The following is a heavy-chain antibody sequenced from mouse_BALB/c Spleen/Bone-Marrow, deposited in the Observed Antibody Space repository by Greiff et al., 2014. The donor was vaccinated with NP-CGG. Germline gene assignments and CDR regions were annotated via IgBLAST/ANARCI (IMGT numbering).Heavy chain of an antibody. CDR3: ARDISGYVRAMDY. J-gene: IGHJ4*01. CDR1: GYTFTDYA. Sequence: VKLMESGPELVSPGVSVKISCKALGYTFTDYAIHWVKQSHSKSLEWIGIISTYSANTNYNQKFKGKATMTVDKSSSTAYMELARLTFEDSAIYFCARDISGYVRAMDYWGQGTSVTVSS. V-gene: IGHV1-67*01. D-gene: IGHD3-2*01. CDR2: ISTYSANT.